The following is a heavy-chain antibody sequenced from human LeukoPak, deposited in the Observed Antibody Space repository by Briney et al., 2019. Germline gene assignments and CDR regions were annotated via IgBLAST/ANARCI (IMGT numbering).Heavy chain of an antibody. D-gene: IGHD3-10*01. CDR3: ARDAPLIGTPGRNVDFDY. CDR2: INPSGGST. Sequence: ASVKVSCKASGYTFTSYHLHWVRQAPGQGLEWVGIINPSGGSTNYAQKFQGRVTMTRDTSTSTVYMELSSLRSEDTAVYYCARDAPLIGTPGRNVDFDYWGQGTLVTVSS. V-gene: IGHV1-46*01. J-gene: IGHJ4*02. CDR1: GYTFTSYH.